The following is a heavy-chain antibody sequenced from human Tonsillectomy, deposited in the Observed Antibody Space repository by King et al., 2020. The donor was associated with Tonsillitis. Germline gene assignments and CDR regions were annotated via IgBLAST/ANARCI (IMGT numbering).Heavy chain of an antibody. Sequence: QLQESGPGLVKPSETLSLSCTVSGGSISGHSWSWVRQPPGKGLEWIGYFYRSGNTNYNPPLKSRVTISVDTSKNQLSLKLRSVTAADTAIYYCARHPPHPETSGSDHYWHFDLWGRGTLVTVSS. CDR1: GGSISGHS. D-gene: IGHD3-10*01. J-gene: IGHJ2*01. CDR3: ARHPPHPETSGSDHYWHFDL. CDR2: FYRSGNT. V-gene: IGHV4-59*08.